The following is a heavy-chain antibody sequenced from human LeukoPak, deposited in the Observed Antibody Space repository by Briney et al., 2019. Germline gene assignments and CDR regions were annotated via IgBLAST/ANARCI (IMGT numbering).Heavy chain of an antibody. D-gene: IGHD3-22*01. V-gene: IGHV3-9*01. Sequence: PGGSLRLSCAASGFTFDDYAMHWVRQAPGKGLEWVSGISWNSGSIGYADSVKGRFTISRDNAKNSLYLQMNSLRAEDTAVYYCARDDYYDSSGVYYYGMDVWGQGTTVTVSS. CDR2: ISWNSGSI. CDR1: GFTFDDYA. J-gene: IGHJ6*02. CDR3: ARDDYYDSSGVYYYGMDV.